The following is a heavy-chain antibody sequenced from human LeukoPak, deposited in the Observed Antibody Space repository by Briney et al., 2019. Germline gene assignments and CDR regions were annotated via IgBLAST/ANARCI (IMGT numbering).Heavy chain of an antibody. J-gene: IGHJ3*02. Sequence: SETLSLTCTVSGGSISTYYWSWIRQPPGEGLEWIGSIYYSGTTHSNPSLKSRATISVDTSKNHLSLKVSSVTAADMAVYYCARGASGTLYDAFDIWGQGTMVTVSS. CDR1: GGSISTYY. D-gene: IGHD1-26*01. V-gene: IGHV4-59*01. CDR3: ARGASGTLYDAFDI. CDR2: IYYSGTT.